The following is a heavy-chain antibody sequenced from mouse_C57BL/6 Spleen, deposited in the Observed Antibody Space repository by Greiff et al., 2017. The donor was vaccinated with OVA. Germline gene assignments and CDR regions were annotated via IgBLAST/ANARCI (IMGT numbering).Heavy chain of an antibody. J-gene: IGHJ1*03. CDR3: TTLTTVVEGYFDV. CDR2: IDPENGDT. CDR1: GFNIKDDY. Sequence: EVKLVESGAELVRPGASVKLSCTASGFNIKDDYMHWVKQRPEQGLEWIGWIDPENGDTEYASKFQGKATITADTSSNTAYLQLSSLTSEDTAVYYCTTLTTVVEGYFDVWGTGTTVTVSS. V-gene: IGHV14-4*01. D-gene: IGHD1-1*01.